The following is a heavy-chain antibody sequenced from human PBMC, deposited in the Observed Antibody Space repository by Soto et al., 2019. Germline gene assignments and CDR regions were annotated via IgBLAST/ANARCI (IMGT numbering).Heavy chain of an antibody. CDR2: ISWNSGSI. CDR3: ARGTYCGTDCHYHFDS. V-gene: IGHV3-9*01. CDR1: GFTFDDYA. D-gene: IGHD2-21*02. Sequence: PGGSLRLSCAASGFTFDDYAMHWVRQAPGKGLEWVSRISWNSGSIGYADSVKGRFTISRDNAKNSLYLQMNSLRAEDTAIYYCARGTYCGTDCHYHFDSWGQGTLVTVSS. J-gene: IGHJ4*02.